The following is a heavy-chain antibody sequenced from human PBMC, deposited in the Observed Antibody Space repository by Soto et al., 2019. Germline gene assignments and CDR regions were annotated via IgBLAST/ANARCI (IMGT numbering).Heavy chain of an antibody. J-gene: IGHJ4*02. V-gene: IGHV3-30*18. CDR2: ISYDGSNK. Sequence: QVQLVESGGGVVQPGRSLRLSCAASGFTFSSYGMHWVRQAPGKGLEWVAVISYDGSNKYYADSVKGRFTISRDNSKNTLYLQMNSLRAGDTAVYYCAKVDMGSGYYIDYWGQGTLVTVSS. D-gene: IGHD3-22*01. CDR3: AKVDMGSGYYIDY. CDR1: GFTFSSYG.